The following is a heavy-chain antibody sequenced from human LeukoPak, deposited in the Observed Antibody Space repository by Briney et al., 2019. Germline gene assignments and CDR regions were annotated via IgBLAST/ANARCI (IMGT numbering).Heavy chain of an antibody. J-gene: IGHJ4*02. V-gene: IGHV3-48*03. Sequence: GGSLRLSCAAPGFTFSSYEMNWVRQAPGKGLEWVSYISSSGRTMYYADSLKGRFTISRDNAKNSLYLQMNSLRAEDTAVYYCARLYCSSPSCYPFDWWGQGTLVTVSS. CDR1: GFTFSSYE. CDR3: ARLYCSSPSCYPFDW. D-gene: IGHD2-2*01. CDR2: ISSSGRTM.